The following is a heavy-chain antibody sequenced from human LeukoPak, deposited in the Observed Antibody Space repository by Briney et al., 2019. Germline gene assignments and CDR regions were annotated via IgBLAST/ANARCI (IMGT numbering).Heavy chain of an antibody. Sequence: GGSLRLSCAASGFTFSDYYMSWIRQAPGKGLEWVSYISSSGSTIYYADSVKGRFTISRDNAKNSLYLQMNSLRAEDTAAYYCAREGEVGATLFDYWGQGTLVTVSS. D-gene: IGHD1-26*01. CDR2: ISSSGSTI. CDR1: GFTFSDYY. V-gene: IGHV3-11*01. CDR3: AREGEVGATLFDY. J-gene: IGHJ4*02.